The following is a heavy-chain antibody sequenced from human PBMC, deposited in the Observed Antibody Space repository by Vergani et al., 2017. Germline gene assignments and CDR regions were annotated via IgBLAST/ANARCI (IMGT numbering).Heavy chain of an antibody. CDR2: ISSSSSYI. V-gene: IGHV3-21*01. D-gene: IGHD1-1*01. CDR3: ARDLCRGTGYFDY. CDR1: GFTFSSYS. Sequence: EVQLVESGGGLVKPGGSLRLSCAASGFTFSSYSMNWVRQAPGKGLEWVSSISSSSSYIYYADSVKGRFTISRDNTKNSLYLQMNILRAEDTAVYYCARDLCRGTGYFDYWGQGTLVTVSS. J-gene: IGHJ4*02.